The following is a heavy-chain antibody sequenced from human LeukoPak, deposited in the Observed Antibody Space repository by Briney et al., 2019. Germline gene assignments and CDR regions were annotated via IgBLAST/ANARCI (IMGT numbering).Heavy chain of an antibody. CDR3: ATYYDFWSGYDY. J-gene: IGHJ4*02. CDR1: GYTFTSYY. CDR2: TNPSGGST. D-gene: IGHD3-3*01. V-gene: IGHV1-46*01. Sequence: ASVKVSCKASGYTFTSYYMHWVRQAPGQGLEWTGITNPSGGSTSYAQKFQGRVTMTRDTSTSTVYMELSSLRSEDTAVYYCATYYDFWSGYDYWGQGTLVTVSS.